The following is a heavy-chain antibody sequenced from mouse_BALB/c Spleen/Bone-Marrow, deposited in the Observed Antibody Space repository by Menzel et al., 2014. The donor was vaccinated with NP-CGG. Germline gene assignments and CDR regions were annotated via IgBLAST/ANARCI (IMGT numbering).Heavy chain of an antibody. D-gene: IGHD1-1*01. Sequence: QVQMQQSGAELMKPGVSVKISCKATGYTFSNYWLAWVKQRPGHGLEWIGEILPGRGGTNYNDKFKVKATFTADTSPNPAYMQLSSLTSEDSAVYYCARKWPYYYGSGDDAMDYWGQGTSVTVSS. CDR3: ARKWPYYYGSGDDAMDY. J-gene: IGHJ4*01. CDR2: ILPGRGGT. V-gene: IGHV1-9*01. CDR1: GYTFSNYW.